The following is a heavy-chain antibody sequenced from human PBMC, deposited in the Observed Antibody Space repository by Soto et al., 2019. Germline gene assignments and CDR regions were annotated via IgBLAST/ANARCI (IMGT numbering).Heavy chain of an antibody. CDR3: ARVRDYYDSSGYSEYFQH. CDR1: GGSISSGGYY. V-gene: IGHV4-31*03. CDR2: IYYSGST. J-gene: IGHJ1*01. Sequence: TLSLTCTVSGGSISSGGYYWSWIRQHPGKGLEWIGYIYYSGSTYYNPSLKSRVTISVDTSKNQFSLKLSSVTAADTAVYYCARVRDYYDSSGYSEYFQHWGQGTLVTVSS. D-gene: IGHD3-22*01.